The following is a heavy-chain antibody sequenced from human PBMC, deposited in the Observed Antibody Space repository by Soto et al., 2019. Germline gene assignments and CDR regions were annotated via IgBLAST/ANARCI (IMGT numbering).Heavy chain of an antibody. CDR2: IRKDGSQE. CDR1: GFRFGSDW. CDR3: TRDANYRDDSAYYDVFDI. D-gene: IGHD3-16*01. Sequence: DVQLTESGGGLVQPGGSLRLSCGASGFRFGSDWMAWFRQAPGKGLEWVANIRKDGSQEHDADSVRGRFSVSRDNAKDSLYLQMNSLRLEDTAVYYCTRDANYRDDSAYYDVFDIWGQGTMVTVSS. J-gene: IGHJ3*02. V-gene: IGHV3-7*05.